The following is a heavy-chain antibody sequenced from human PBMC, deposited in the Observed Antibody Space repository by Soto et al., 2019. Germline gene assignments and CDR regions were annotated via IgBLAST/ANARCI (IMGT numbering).Heavy chain of an antibody. J-gene: IGHJ5*02. V-gene: IGHV1-24*01. CDR3: ATDLWFGEYCNH. D-gene: IGHD3-10*01. CDR2: FDPEDGET. Sequence: ASVKVSCKVSGYTLTELSMHWVRQAPGKGLEWMGGFDPEDGETIYAQKFQGRVTMTEDTSTDTAYMELSSLRSEDTAVYYCATDLWFGEYCNHWGQGTLVTVSS. CDR1: GYTLTELS.